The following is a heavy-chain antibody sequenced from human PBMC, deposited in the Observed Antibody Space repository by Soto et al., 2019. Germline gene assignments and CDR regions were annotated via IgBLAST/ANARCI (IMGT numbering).Heavy chain of an antibody. CDR2: IYAGGST. CDR1: GFTVHSNY. Sequence: GGSLRLSCAASGFTVHSNYMSWVRQAPGKGLECVSVIYAGGSTFYADSVKGRFSISRHNSKNTLYLQMNSLPAEDTAVYYCARGRQPDYYSYFGMDVWGQGTTVTVSS. J-gene: IGHJ6*02. V-gene: IGHV3-53*01. CDR3: ARGRQPDYYSYFGMDV. D-gene: IGHD5-18*01.